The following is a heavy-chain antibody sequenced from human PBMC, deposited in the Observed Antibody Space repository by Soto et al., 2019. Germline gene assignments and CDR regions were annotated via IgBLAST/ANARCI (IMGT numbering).Heavy chain of an antibody. CDR1: GYTFTSYD. CDR2: MNPNSGNT. D-gene: IGHD5-12*01. V-gene: IGHV1-8*01. J-gene: IGHJ6*02. Sequence: QVQLVQSGAEVKKPGASVKVSCKASGYTFTSYDINWVRQATGQGLEWMGWMNPNSGNTGYAQKFQGRVTMTRNTSITTAYMELSSLRSEDTAVYYCARVTLRHARGYYYYGMDVWGQGTTVTVSS. CDR3: ARVTLRHARGYYYYGMDV.